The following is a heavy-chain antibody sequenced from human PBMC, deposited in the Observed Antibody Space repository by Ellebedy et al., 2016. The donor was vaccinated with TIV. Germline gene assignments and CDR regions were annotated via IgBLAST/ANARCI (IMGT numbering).Heavy chain of an antibody. CDR3: ARVSVAVASGGWFDP. D-gene: IGHD6-19*01. J-gene: IGHJ5*02. CDR1: GFTFSSYS. Sequence: GGSLRLSXAASGFTFSSYSMNWVRQAPGKGLEWVSSISSSSSYIYYADSVKGRFTISRDNSKNTLYLQMNSLRAEDTAVYYCARVSVAVASGGWFDPWGQGTLVTVSS. CDR2: ISSSSSYI. V-gene: IGHV3-21*01.